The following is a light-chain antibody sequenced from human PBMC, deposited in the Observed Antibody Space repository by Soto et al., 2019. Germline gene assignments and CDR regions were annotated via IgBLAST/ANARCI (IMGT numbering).Light chain of an antibody. V-gene: IGKV1-5*01. Sequence: DIQMTPSPSTLSAPVVDRVTITCRASRSISSWLAWYQQKPGKAPKLLIYDASSLESGVPSRFSGSGSGTEFTLTISSLQPDDFATYYCQQYNSYSWTFGQGTKVDIK. CDR2: DAS. CDR3: QQYNSYSWT. J-gene: IGKJ1*01. CDR1: RSISSW.